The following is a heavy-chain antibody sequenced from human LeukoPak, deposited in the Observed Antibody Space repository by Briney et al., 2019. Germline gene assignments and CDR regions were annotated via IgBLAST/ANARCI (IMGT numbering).Heavy chain of an antibody. CDR1: RFTVRSNY. D-gene: IGHD2-2*01. J-gene: IGHJ6*02. CDR3: SSTSCPMCGMDV. Sequence: GGSLRLSCAASRFTVRSNYMSWVRQAPGKGLEWVSVIYSGGSTYYADSVKGRFTISRDNSKNTLYLQMNSLRAEDTAVYYCSSTSCPMCGMDVWGQGTTVTVSS. CDR2: IYSGGST. V-gene: IGHV3-66*02.